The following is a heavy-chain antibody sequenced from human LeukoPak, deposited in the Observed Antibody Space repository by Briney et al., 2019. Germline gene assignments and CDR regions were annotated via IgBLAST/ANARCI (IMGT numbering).Heavy chain of an antibody. J-gene: IGHJ4*02. CDR2: INHSGST. Sequence: SESLSLTCTVSGGSISSYYWSWIRQPPGKGLEWIGEINHSGSTNYNPSLKSRVTISVDTSKNQFSLKLSSVTAADTAVYYCARGGGDIVVVTATSGTYYFDYWGQGTLVTVSS. D-gene: IGHD2-21*02. CDR1: GGSISSYY. V-gene: IGHV4-34*01. CDR3: ARGGGDIVVVTATSGTYYFDY.